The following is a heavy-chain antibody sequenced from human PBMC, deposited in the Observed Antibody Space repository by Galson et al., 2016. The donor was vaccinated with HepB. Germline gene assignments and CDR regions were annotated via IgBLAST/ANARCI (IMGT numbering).Heavy chain of an antibody. CDR3: ARGEWFGNWFDP. CDR2: IYASGTT. J-gene: IGHJ5*02. CDR1: GDSISGYW. Sequence: SETLSLTCAVSGDSISGYWWHWIRQSAEKGLEWIGRIYASGTTFHNPSLKSRLTLSVDTSKNHFSLTLTSVTAADTAVYFCARGEWFGNWFDPWGRGTLVIVST. V-gene: IGHV4-4*07. D-gene: IGHD3-3*01.